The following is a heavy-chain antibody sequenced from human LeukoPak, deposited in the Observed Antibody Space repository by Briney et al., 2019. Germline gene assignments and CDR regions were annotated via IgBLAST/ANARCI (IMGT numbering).Heavy chain of an antibody. Sequence: GGSLRLSCAASGFTFSDYYMSWIRQAPGKGLEWVSAISGSGGSPFNADSVKGRFTISRDNSKNTLYLQMNSLRAEDTAIYYCAKDVFELYDIYDHWGQGTLVTVSS. CDR1: GFTFSDYY. CDR2: ISGSGGSP. J-gene: IGHJ4*02. CDR3: AKDVFELYDIYDH. V-gene: IGHV3-23*01. D-gene: IGHD3-9*01.